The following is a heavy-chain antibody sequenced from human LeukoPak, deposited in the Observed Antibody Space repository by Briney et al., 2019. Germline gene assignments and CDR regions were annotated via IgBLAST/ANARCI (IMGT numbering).Heavy chain of an antibody. Sequence: SETLSLTCTVSGGSISSYYWSWIRQPAGKGLEWIGRIYTSGSTNYNPPLKSRVTMSVDTSKNQFSLKLSSVTAADTAVYYCARDSHHSSSSPLYYYYYMDVWGKGTTVTVSS. CDR1: GGSISSYY. CDR3: ARDSHHSSSSPLYYYYYMDV. V-gene: IGHV4-4*07. CDR2: IYTSGST. J-gene: IGHJ6*03. D-gene: IGHD6-6*01.